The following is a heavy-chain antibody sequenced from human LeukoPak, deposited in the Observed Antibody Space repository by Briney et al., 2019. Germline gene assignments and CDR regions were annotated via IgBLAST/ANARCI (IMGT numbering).Heavy chain of an antibody. CDR3: IRDFRSADL. CDR2: IYVDGRTT. J-gene: IGHJ5*02. V-gene: IGHV3-74*01. CDR1: GFPFSNYR. Sequence: PGGPLKLSCVASGFPFSNYRMHSVRQPPGKGLVWVSRIYVDGRTTNYADSVKGRFTISRDNAKNTVYLEMNSLSVEDTATYYCIRDFRSADLWGQGTLVTVTS.